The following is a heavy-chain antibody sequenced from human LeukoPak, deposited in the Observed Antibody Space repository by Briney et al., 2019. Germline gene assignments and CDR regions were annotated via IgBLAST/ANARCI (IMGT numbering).Heavy chain of an antibody. D-gene: IGHD3-10*01. V-gene: IGHV3-48*03. CDR3: ARDQMVWFGVSDSNYYYYMDV. Sequence: PGGSLRLSCAASGFTFSSYEMNWVRQAPGKGLEWVSYISSSGSTIYYADSVKGRFTISRDNAKNSPYLQMNSLRAEDTAVYYCARDQMVWFGVSDSNYYYYMDVWGKGTTVTVSS. CDR1: GFTFSSYE. CDR2: ISSSGSTI. J-gene: IGHJ6*03.